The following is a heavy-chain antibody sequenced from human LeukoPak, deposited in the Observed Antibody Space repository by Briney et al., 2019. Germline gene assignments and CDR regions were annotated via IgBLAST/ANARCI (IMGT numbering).Heavy chain of an antibody. CDR1: GFTFSSYG. J-gene: IGHJ5*02. D-gene: IGHD2-15*01. CDR3: ARDRRGYCSGGSCARGFDP. CDR2: IRYDGSNK. V-gene: IGHV3-30*02. Sequence: PGGSLRLSCAASGFTFSSYGMHWVRQAPGKGLEWVAFIRYDGSNKYYADSVKGRFTISRDNAKNSLYLQMNSLRAEDTAVYYCARDRRGYCSGGSCARGFDPWGQGTLVTVSS.